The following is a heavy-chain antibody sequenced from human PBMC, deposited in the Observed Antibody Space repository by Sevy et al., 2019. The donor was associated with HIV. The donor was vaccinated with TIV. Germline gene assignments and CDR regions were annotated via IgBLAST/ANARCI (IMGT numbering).Heavy chain of an antibody. CDR1: GFTFSSYW. CDR2: IKQDGSEK. J-gene: IGHJ6*02. D-gene: IGHD5-18*01. Sequence: GGSLRLSCAASGFTFSSYWMSWVRQAPGKGLEWVANIKQDGSEKYYVDSVKGRFTISRDNAKNSLYLQMNSLRAEDTAVYYCARESTVTAMVIHYYHGMDVWGQGTTVTVSS. CDR3: ARESTVTAMVIHYYHGMDV. V-gene: IGHV3-7*01.